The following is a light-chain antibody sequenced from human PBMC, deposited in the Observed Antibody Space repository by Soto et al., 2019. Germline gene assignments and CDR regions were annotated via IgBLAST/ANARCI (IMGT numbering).Light chain of an antibody. CDR2: KAS. V-gene: IGKV1-5*03. J-gene: IGKJ4*01. CDR1: QSINSW. CDR3: QQYESYPLT. Sequence: DIQMTQSPSTLSASVGDRVTITCRASQSINSWLAWYQQKPGKAPKLLIHKASSLESGVPSRFSGGGSGTELTRTISSLQPDDFATYYCQQYESYPLTFGGGTKVEIK.